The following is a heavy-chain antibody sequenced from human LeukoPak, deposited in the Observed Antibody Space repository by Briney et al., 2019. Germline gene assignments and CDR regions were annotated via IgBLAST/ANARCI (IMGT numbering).Heavy chain of an antibody. J-gene: IGHJ3*02. CDR2: IIPIFGTA. CDR1: GYTFTSYA. Sequence: SVKVSCKASGYTFTSYAISWVRQAPGQGLEWMGGIIPIFGTANYAQKFQGRVTITADKSTSTAYMELSSLRSEGTAVYYCARHYYDNYDAFDIWGQGTMVTVSS. D-gene: IGHD3-22*01. CDR3: ARHYYDNYDAFDI. V-gene: IGHV1-69*06.